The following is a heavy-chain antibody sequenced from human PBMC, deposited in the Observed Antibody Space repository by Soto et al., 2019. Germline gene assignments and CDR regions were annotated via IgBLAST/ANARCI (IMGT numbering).Heavy chain of an antibody. Sequence: SETLSLTCTVSGGSISSYYWSWIRQPPGKGLEWIGYIYYSGSTNYNPSLKSRVTISVDTSKNQFSLKLSSVTAADTAVYYCARDSVTTVTTFHYWGQGTLVTVSS. J-gene: IGHJ4*02. D-gene: IGHD4-17*01. CDR3: ARDSVTTVTTFHY. CDR1: GGSISSYY. CDR2: IYYSGST. V-gene: IGHV4-59*01.